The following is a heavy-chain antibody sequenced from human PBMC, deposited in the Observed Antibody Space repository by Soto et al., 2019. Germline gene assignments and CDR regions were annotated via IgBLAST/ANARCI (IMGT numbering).Heavy chain of an antibody. V-gene: IGHV1-58*01. D-gene: IGHD2-15*01. CDR2: IDVGSGNA. CDR1: GFTFSTSA. Sequence: GASVKVSCKTSGFTFSTSAVHWVRQARGHRLQWIGWIDVGSGNANYAQMLQERVTISRDMSTSTAYMELSSLRPEDTAVYYCARGYPLWFDPWGQGTLVTVSS. J-gene: IGHJ5*02. CDR3: ARGYPLWFDP.